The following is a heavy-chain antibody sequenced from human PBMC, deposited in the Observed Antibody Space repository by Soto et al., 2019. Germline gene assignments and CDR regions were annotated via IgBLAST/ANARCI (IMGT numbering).Heavy chain of an antibody. V-gene: IGHV3-23*01. CDR3: AKYARFVTESSGYYYDHLDV. D-gene: IGHD2-2*01. CDR1: GYTFSSYA. CDR2: ISGSGGST. Sequence: GGSLRLSCAAYGYTFSSYAMSWVRHAPGKGLEWVSAISGSGGSTYYADSVKGRFTISRDNSKNTLYLQMNSLRAEDTAVYYCAKYARFVTESSGYYYDHLDVSSKGTSVTXSS. J-gene: IGHJ6*03.